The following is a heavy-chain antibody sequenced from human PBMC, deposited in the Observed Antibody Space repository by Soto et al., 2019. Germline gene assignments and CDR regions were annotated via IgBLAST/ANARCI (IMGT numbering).Heavy chain of an antibody. D-gene: IGHD3-16*01. J-gene: IGHJ4*02. Sequence: EVQLVESGGGLVKPGRSLRLSCTASGFTFGDYAMSWFRQAPGKGLEWVGFIRSKAYGGTTEYAASVKGRFTISRDDSKSIAYLQMNSLKTEDTAVYYCTRSLWGLAPDPYFDYWGQGTLVTVSS. V-gene: IGHV3-49*05. CDR2: IRSKAYGGTT. CDR1: GFTFGDYA. CDR3: TRSLWGLAPDPYFDY.